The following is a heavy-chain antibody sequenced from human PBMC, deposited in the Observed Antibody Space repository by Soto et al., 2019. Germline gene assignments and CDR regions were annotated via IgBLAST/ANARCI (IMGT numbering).Heavy chain of an antibody. CDR3: ARGGVVAATLAVLSWFDP. CDR2: IWYDGSNK. V-gene: IGHV3-33*01. CDR1: GFTFSSYG. Sequence: QVQLVESGGGVVQPGRSLRLSCAASGFTFSSYGMHWVRQAPGKGLEWVAVIWYDGSNKYYADSVKGRFTISRDNSKNTRYLQMNSLRAEDTAVYYCARGGVVAATLAVLSWFDPWGQGTLVTVSS. J-gene: IGHJ5*02. D-gene: IGHD2-15*01.